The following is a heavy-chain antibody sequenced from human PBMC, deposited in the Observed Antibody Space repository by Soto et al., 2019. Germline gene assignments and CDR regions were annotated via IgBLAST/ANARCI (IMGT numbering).Heavy chain of an antibody. J-gene: IGHJ6*02. V-gene: IGHV1-69*13. Sequence: SVKVSCKASGGTFSSYAISWVRQAPGQGLEWMGGIIPIFGTANYAQKFQGRVTITADESTSTAYMELSSLRSEDTAVYYCARSHSITMVRGVIRPYYYGMDVWGQGTTVTVSS. CDR1: GGTFSSYA. D-gene: IGHD3-10*01. CDR2: IIPIFGTA. CDR3: ARSHSITMVRGVIRPYYYGMDV.